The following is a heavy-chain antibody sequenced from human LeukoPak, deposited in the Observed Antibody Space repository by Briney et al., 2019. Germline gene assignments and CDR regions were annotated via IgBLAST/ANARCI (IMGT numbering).Heavy chain of an antibody. Sequence: PGGSLRLSCAASGFTFSDYGMTWVRQAPGKGLEWVSTISDGGSITYYADSVKGRFTISRDNSKNTLFLQMSSLRAEDTAVYYCSKSLGLGRSMPMGVNFDFWGQATLVTVSP. CDR3: SKSLGLGRSMPMGVNFDF. D-gene: IGHD3-10*01. J-gene: IGHJ4*01. V-gene: IGHV3-23*01. CDR2: ISDGGSIT. CDR1: GFTFSDYG.